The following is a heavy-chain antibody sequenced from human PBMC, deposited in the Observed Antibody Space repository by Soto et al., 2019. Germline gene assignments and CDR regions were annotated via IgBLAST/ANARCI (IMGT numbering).Heavy chain of an antibody. CDR3: ARVPLRGWRGYFGWFDP. CDR2: INHSGST. Sequence: SETLSLTCAVYGGSFIGYYWSWIRQPPGKGIEWIGEINHSGSTNYNPSLKSRVTISVDTSKNQCSLKLSSVTAAAKAVYSCARVPLRGWRGYFGWFDPCGQGTLVTV. V-gene: IGHV4-34*01. J-gene: IGHJ5*02. D-gene: IGHD3-3*01. CDR1: GGSFIGYY.